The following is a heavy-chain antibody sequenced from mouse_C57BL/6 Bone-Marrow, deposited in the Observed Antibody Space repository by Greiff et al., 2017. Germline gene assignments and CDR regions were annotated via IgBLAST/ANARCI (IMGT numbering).Heavy chain of an antibody. CDR3: AISGAYHYGSSYAWFAY. V-gene: IGHV1-77*01. D-gene: IGHD1-1*01. Sequence: QVQLQQSGAELVKPGASVKISCKASGYTFTDYYINWVKQRPGQGLEWIGKIGPGSGSTSYNEKFKGKATLTADKSSSNAYMQLSSLTSEDSAGYFCAISGAYHYGSSYAWFAYWGQGTLVTVSA. CDR2: IGPGSGST. J-gene: IGHJ3*01. CDR1: GYTFTDYY.